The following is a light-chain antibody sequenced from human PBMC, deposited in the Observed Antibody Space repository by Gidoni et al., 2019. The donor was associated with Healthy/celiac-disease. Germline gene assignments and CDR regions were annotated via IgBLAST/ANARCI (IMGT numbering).Light chain of an antibody. J-gene: IGLJ2*01. CDR1: SSDVGSYNL. Sequence: QSELTKPDAVGGFPGQSITISCTGTSSDVGSYNLVSWYQQHPGKAPKLMIYEGSKRPSGGSNRFSCSKSGNTASLTISGLQAEDEADYYCCSYAGIITFVFGGGTKLPVL. V-gene: IGLV2-23*03. CDR2: EGS. CDR3: CSYAGIITFV.